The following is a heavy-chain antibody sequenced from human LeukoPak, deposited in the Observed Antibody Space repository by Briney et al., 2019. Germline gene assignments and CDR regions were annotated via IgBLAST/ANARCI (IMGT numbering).Heavy chain of an antibody. CDR3: AKEGLDYDFWSGYYLIYMDV. CDR2: ISGSGTGT. D-gene: IGHD3-3*01. Sequence: PGGSLRLSCAASGFTFSSYAMSWVRQAPEKGLEWVSAISGSGTGTYYADSVKGRFTISRDNSKNTLYLQMNSLRAEDTAVYYCAKEGLDYDFWSGYYLIYMDVWGKGTTVTVSS. CDR1: GFTFSSYA. J-gene: IGHJ6*03. V-gene: IGHV3-23*01.